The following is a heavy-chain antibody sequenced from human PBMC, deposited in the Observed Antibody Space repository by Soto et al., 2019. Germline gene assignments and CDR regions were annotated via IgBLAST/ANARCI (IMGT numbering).Heavy chain of an antibody. CDR1: GFTFSSYA. V-gene: IGHV3-30-3*01. CDR3: ARVKGARTTLLRYIDY. Sequence: GGSLRLSCAASGFTFSSYAMHWVRQAPGKGLEWVAVISYDGSNKYYADSVKGRFTISRDNSKNTLYLQMNSLRAEDTAVYYCARVKGARTTLLRYIDYWGQGTLVTVSS. CDR2: ISYDGSNK. D-gene: IGHD3-9*01. J-gene: IGHJ4*02.